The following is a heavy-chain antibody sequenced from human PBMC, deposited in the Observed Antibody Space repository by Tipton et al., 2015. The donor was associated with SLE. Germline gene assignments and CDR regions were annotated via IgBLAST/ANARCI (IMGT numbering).Heavy chain of an antibody. CDR2: IYHSGST. Sequence: TLSLTCAVSGGSISSSNWWSWVRQPPGKGLEWIGEIYHSGSTNYNPSLKSRVTISVDKSKNQFSLKLSSVTAADTAVYYCASGYYYDSSGYFDAFDIWGQGTKVSVSS. V-gene: IGHV4-4*02. J-gene: IGHJ3*02. D-gene: IGHD3-22*01. CDR1: GGSISSSNW. CDR3: ASGYYYDSSGYFDAFDI.